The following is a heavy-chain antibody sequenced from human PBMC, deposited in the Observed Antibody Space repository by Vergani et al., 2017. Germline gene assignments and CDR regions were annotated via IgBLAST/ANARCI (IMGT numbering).Heavy chain of an antibody. CDR2: IRSKAYGGTT. D-gene: IGHD3-22*01. J-gene: IGHJ6*02. Sequence: EVQLVESGGDLVQPGRSLRLSCTAFGFTFGDYAMSWVRQAPGKGLEWVGFIRSKAYGGTTEYATSVKGRFTISRDDSKSIAYLQMNSLKTEDTAVYYYTRDPYYYDTSPPYYYGIDVWGQGTTVTVSS. V-gene: IGHV3-49*04. CDR1: GFTFGDYA. CDR3: TRDPYYYDTSPPYYYGIDV.